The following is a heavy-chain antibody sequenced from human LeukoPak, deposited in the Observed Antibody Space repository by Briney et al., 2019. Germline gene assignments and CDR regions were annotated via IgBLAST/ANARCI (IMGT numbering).Heavy chain of an antibody. CDR2: IYIGGST. V-gene: IGHV4-4*07. J-gene: IGHJ5*02. CDR1: GLSISSYY. Sequence: SETLSLTCSVSGLSISSYYWSWIRQPAGKGLEWIGRIYIGGSTNYNPSLKSRVTMSVDTSKNQCSLTLSSVTAADTAVYYCARSWLNQPYNWFDPWGQGTLVTVSS. CDR3: ARSWLNQPYNWFDP. D-gene: IGHD3-22*01.